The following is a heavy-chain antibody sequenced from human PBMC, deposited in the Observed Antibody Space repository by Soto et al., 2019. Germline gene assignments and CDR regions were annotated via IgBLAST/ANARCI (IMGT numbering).Heavy chain of an antibody. Sequence: GGSLRLSCAASGFTFDDYAMHWVRQAPGKGLEWVSGISWNSASIGYADSVKGRFTISRDNAKNTLYLQMNNLRAEDTAVYYCSKDNCISTSCYRLYNWFDPWGQGTLVTVSS. V-gene: IGHV3-9*01. CDR3: SKDNCISTSCYRLYNWFDP. CDR2: ISWNSASI. J-gene: IGHJ5*02. CDR1: GFTFDDYA. D-gene: IGHD2-2*01.